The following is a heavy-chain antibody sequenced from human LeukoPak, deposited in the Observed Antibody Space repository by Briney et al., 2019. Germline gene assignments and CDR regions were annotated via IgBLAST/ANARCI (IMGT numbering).Heavy chain of an antibody. CDR3: ARTDPSDAFDI. CDR1: XXTFXNYX. CDR2: IRSGGNTK. V-gene: IGHV3-48*03. J-gene: IGHJ3*02. Sequence: PGGSLRLSCTASXXTFXNYXMXWVXXAXGXXLXWISSIRSGGNTKYYADSVRDRFTISRDNAKNSLYLQMTSLRAEDTAVYYCARTDPSDAFDIWGQGAMVTVSS.